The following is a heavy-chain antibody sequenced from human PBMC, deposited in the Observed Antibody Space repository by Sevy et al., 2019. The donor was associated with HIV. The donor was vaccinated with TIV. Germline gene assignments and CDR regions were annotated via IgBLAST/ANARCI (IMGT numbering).Heavy chain of an antibody. V-gene: IGHV3-48*01. CDR2: ISSSSSTI. CDR1: GFTFTTYS. Sequence: GGSLRLSCAASGFTFTTYSMNWVRQAPGKGLEWVSYISSSSSTIYYADSVKGRFTISKDNAKNSLYLQMNSLRAEDTAVYYCARDPTGGVDSSGFDYWGQGTLVTVSS. D-gene: IGHD3-22*01. J-gene: IGHJ4*02. CDR3: ARDPTGGVDSSGFDY.